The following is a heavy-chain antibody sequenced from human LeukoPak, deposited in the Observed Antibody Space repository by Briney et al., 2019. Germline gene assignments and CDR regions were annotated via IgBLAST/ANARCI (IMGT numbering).Heavy chain of an antibody. D-gene: IGHD6-19*01. J-gene: IGHJ4*02. CDR2: IYHSGGT. V-gene: IGHV4-4*02. CDR3: ARDRSSGYSSGWYDY. Sequence: SGTLSLTCAVSGGSISSSNWWSWVRQPPGKGLEWIGEIYHSGGTNYNPSLKSRVTISVDKSKNQFSLKLSSVTAADTAVYYCARDRSSGYSSGWYDYWGQGTLVTVSS. CDR1: GGSISSSNW.